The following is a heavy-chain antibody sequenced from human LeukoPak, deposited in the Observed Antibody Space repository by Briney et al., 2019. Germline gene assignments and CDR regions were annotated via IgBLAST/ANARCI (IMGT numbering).Heavy chain of an antibody. CDR1: GFTFDDYA. CDR2: ISWNSGSI. V-gene: IGHV3-9*01. D-gene: IGHD6-25*01. CDR3: AKDMSGGYPYYFDY. Sequence: PGRSLRLSCAASGFTFDDYAMHWVRQAPGKGLEWVSSISWNSGSIDYADSVKGRFTISRDNAKHSLYLQMNSLRAEDTALYYCAKDMSGGYPYYFDYWGQGTLVTVSS. J-gene: IGHJ4*02.